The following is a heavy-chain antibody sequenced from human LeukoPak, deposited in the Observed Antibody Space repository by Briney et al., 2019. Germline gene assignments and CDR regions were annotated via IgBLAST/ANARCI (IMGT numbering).Heavy chain of an antibody. D-gene: IGHD4-11*01. CDR2: IIPIFGTA. CDR1: GYTFTSYG. J-gene: IGHJ5*02. CDR3: ARDGRLDRNNWFDP. Sequence: SVKVSCKASGYTFTSYGISWVRQAPGQGLEWMGGIIPIFGTANYAQKFQGRVTVTADESTSTAYMELSSLRSEDTAVYYCARDGRLDRNNWFDPWGQGTLVTVSS. V-gene: IGHV1-69*13.